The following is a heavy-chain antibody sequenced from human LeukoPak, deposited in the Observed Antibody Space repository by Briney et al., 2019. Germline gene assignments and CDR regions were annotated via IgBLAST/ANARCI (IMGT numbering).Heavy chain of an antibody. J-gene: IGHJ4*02. CDR3: ARERLVTFDY. D-gene: IGHD2-21*02. V-gene: IGHV4-59*01. CDR2: IYNTGST. CDR1: GVSISSYY. Sequence: SETLSLTCTVSGVSISSYYWSWIRQPPGKGLEWVGYIYNTGSTNYNPSLKSRITISIATSKNQFSLKLSSVTAADTAVYYCARERLVTFDYWGQGTLVTVSS.